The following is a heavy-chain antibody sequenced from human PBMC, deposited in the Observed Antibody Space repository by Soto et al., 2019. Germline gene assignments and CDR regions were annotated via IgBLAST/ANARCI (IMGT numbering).Heavy chain of an antibody. Sequence: SETLSLTCTVSGGSISSYYWSWIRQPPGKGLEWIGYVYYSGSTNYNPSLKSRVTISVDTSKNQFSLKLSSVTAADTAVYYCARSGSVSYSPYYSYYGLDVSGQGTTVTVSS. D-gene: IGHD3-10*01. CDR2: VYYSGST. CDR1: GGSISSYY. J-gene: IGHJ6*01. CDR3: ARSGSVSYSPYYSYYGLDV. V-gene: IGHV4-59*08.